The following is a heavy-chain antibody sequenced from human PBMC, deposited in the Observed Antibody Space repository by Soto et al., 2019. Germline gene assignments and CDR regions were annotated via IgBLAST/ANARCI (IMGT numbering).Heavy chain of an antibody. V-gene: IGHV3-49*04. D-gene: IGHD1-26*01. J-gene: IGHJ4*02. Sequence: GSLRLSCTGSVFTFADYTMSWVRQAPGKGLEWVGLIRSEANGGTTHYAASVHGGFIISRDDSRGIAFLQMNNLKSEDTAVYYCTRVGKFDYWGQGTLVTVS. CDR2: IRSEANGGTT. CDR3: TRVGKFDY. CDR1: VFTFADYT.